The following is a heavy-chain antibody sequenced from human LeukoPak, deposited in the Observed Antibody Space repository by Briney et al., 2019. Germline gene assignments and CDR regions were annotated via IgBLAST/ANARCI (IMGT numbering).Heavy chain of an antibody. D-gene: IGHD6-19*01. J-gene: IGHJ4*02. V-gene: IGHV3-23*01. Sequence: GGSLSLSCAASGFSFSSYAMSWVRQAPGKGLEWVSTVSGGGDTTLYADSVKGRFTISRDNSKNTLYIQMNSLRAEDTAVYYCVKDLYYSGWDPLAYWGQGTLVTVSA. CDR1: GFSFSSYA. CDR2: VSGGGDTT. CDR3: VKDLYYSGWDPLAY.